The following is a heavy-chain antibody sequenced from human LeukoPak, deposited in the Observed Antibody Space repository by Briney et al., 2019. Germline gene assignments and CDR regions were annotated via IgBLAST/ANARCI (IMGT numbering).Heavy chain of an antibody. CDR3: ARDRSYDSSGYPLDY. Sequence: PSGTLSLTCAVSGGSISSSNWWSWVRQPPGKGLEWIGEIYHSGSTNYNPSLKSRVTISVDKSKNQFSLKLSSVTAADTAVYYCARDRSYDSSGYPLDYWGQGTLVTVSS. CDR2: IYHSGST. V-gene: IGHV4-4*02. D-gene: IGHD3-22*01. CDR1: GGSISSSNW. J-gene: IGHJ4*02.